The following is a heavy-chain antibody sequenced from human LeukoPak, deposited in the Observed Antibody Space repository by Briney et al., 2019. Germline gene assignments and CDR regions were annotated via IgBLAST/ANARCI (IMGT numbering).Heavy chain of an antibody. D-gene: IGHD6-13*01. J-gene: IGHJ4*02. V-gene: IGHV1-24*01. CDR1: GYTHTELS. CDR3: ATRYGVAAADFDY. CDR2: FDPEDGET. Sequence: ASVKVSCKVSGYTHTELSMHWVRQAPGKGLEWMGGFDPEDGETIYAQKFQGRVTMTEDTSTDTAYMELSSLRSEDTAVYYCATRYGVAAADFDYWGQGTLVTVSS.